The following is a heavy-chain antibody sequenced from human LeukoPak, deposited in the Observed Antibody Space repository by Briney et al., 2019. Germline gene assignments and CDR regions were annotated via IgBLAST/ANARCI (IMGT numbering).Heavy chain of an antibody. Sequence: SETLSLTCTVSGGSISSSSYYWGWIRQPPGKGLEWIGSIYYSGSTYYNPSLKSRVTISVDTSKNQFSLTLSSVTAADTAVYYCARTKRTHCSGGTCDDAFDIWGQGTMVTVSS. CDR2: IYYSGST. CDR1: GGSISSSSYY. D-gene: IGHD2-15*01. CDR3: ARTKRTHCSGGTCDDAFDI. J-gene: IGHJ3*02. V-gene: IGHV4-39*07.